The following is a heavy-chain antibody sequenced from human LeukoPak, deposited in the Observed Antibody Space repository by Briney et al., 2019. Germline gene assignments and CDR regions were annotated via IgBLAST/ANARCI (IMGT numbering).Heavy chain of an antibody. Sequence: SVKVSCKASGGTFSSYAISWVRQAPGQGLEWMGGIIPIFGTANYAQKFQGRVTITTDESTSTAYMKLSSLRSEDTAVYYCARGQDNYYDSSGYYYERTAYYFDYWGQGTLVTVSS. CDR1: GGTFSSYA. J-gene: IGHJ4*02. CDR3: ARGQDNYYDSSGYYYERTAYYFDY. D-gene: IGHD3-22*01. V-gene: IGHV1-69*05. CDR2: IIPIFGTA.